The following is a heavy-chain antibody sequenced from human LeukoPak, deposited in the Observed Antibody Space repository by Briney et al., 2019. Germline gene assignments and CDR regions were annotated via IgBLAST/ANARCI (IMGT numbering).Heavy chain of an antibody. Sequence: PSETLSLTCAVYGGSFSGYYWSWIRQPPGKGLEWIGEINHSGSTNYNPSLKSRVTISVDTSKNQFSLKLTSVTAADTAVYYCARGGYCSGGGCYGGGFDYWGQGILVTVSS. CDR1: GGSFSGYY. V-gene: IGHV4-34*01. D-gene: IGHD2-15*01. CDR3: ARGGYCSGGGCYGGGFDY. J-gene: IGHJ4*02. CDR2: INHSGST.